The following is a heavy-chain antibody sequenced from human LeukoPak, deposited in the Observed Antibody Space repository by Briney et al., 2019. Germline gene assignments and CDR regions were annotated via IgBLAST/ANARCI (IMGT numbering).Heavy chain of an antibody. Sequence: GASVKVSCKASGGTFSSYDICCVRQASGQGLDWMGGIIPIFGTANYAQKFQGRVTITADESTSTAYMELSSLRSEDTAVYYCAREGAGYSSSFDYWGQGTLVTVSS. V-gene: IGHV1-69*13. CDR3: AREGAGYSSSFDY. CDR1: GGTFSSYD. CDR2: IIPIFGTA. J-gene: IGHJ4*02. D-gene: IGHD6-6*01.